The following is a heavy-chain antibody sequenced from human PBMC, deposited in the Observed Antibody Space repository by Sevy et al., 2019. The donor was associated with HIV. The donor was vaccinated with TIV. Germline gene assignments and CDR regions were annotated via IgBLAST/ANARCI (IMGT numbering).Heavy chain of an antibody. CDR2: ISYDGTNK. CDR1: GFTFSSYA. D-gene: IGHD3-22*01. J-gene: IGHJ6*02. Sequence: GGSLRLSCAASGFTFSSYAMHWVRQAPGKGLEWVAVISYDGTNKYYADSVKGRFTISRDNSKNTLYLQMNSLRAEDTAVYYCASVYYYDSRPYYYYGMDVWGQGTTVTVSS. V-gene: IGHV3-30-3*01. CDR3: ASVYYYDSRPYYYYGMDV.